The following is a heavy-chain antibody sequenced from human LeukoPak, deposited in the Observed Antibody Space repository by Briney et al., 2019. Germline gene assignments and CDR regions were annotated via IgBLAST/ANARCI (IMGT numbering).Heavy chain of an antibody. Sequence: ASVKVSCKGSGYTFTNYAVHWVRQAPGQRLEWLGWINPGNGDTKYSQNFQGRVTVTSDTSAATAYMELSSLRSEDTAVYYCATGLGYYDSSGSPRDYWGQGTLVTVSS. CDR3: ATGLGYYDSSGSPRDY. CDR1: GYTFTNYA. CDR2: INPGNGDT. V-gene: IGHV1-3*01. J-gene: IGHJ4*02. D-gene: IGHD3-22*01.